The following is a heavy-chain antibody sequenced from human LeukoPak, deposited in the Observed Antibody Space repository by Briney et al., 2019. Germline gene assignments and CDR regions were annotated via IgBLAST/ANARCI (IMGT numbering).Heavy chain of an antibody. V-gene: IGHV3-74*01. Sequence: GGSLRLSCVASRFTFSSNWIHWVGQAPGKGLVWVSRINSDGSITTYADSVKGRFSISRDNAKDTLYLQMNSLRAEDTAVYYCARSTYGGNCFEMWGRGTMVTVS. CDR2: INSDGSIT. CDR3: ARSTYGGNCFEM. J-gene: IGHJ3*02. CDR1: RFTFSSNW. D-gene: IGHD2-15*01.